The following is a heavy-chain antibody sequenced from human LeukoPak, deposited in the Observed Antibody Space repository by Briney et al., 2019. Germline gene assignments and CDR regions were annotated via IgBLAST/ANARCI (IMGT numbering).Heavy chain of an antibody. J-gene: IGHJ3*01. CDR3: ARADGTNSGTNGFDV. D-gene: IGHD4-23*01. CDR2: ISTYTGRA. Sequence: GASVKVSCKTSGYRFKVYDILWVRQAPGRGLDYVGWISTYTGRANYAEKFQGRVSIITDTTTSTAHLELTNLTSSDTGLYYCARADGTNSGTNGFDVWGLGTMVTVAS. CDR1: GYRFKVYD. V-gene: IGHV1-18*01.